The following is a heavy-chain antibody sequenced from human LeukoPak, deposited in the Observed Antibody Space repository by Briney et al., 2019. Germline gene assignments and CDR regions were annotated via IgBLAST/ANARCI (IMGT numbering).Heavy chain of an antibody. CDR2: IIPIFGTA. Sequence: SVKVSCKASGGTFSSYAISWVRQAPGQGLERMGGIIPIFGTANYAQKFQGRVTITADESTSTAYMELSSLRSEDTAVYYCARAEYYYDSSGYLDYWGQGTLVTVSS. CDR1: GGTFSSYA. CDR3: ARAEYYYDSSGYLDY. D-gene: IGHD3-22*01. J-gene: IGHJ4*02. V-gene: IGHV1-69*13.